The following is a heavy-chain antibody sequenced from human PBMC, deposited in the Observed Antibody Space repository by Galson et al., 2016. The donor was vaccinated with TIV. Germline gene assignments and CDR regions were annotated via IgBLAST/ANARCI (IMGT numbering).Heavy chain of an antibody. D-gene: IGHD2-15*01. Sequence: LRLSCAAPEINFSRFWMRWVRQVPGKGLMWVSRITDDGSDTVYADSVRGRFTISRDNAIDTLYLQMDSLRAEDTGVYYCARERRYYGVDVWGQGTTVTVS. CDR3: ARERRYYGVDV. V-gene: IGHV3-74*01. CDR2: ITDDGSDT. CDR1: EINFSRFW. J-gene: IGHJ6*02.